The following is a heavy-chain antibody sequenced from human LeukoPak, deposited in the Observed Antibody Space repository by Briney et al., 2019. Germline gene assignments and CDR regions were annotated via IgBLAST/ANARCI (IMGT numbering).Heavy chain of an antibody. D-gene: IGHD3-3*01. Sequence: GASVKVSCKASGYTFTKYAIHWVRQAPGQRLEWMGWIDAGNGNTNYAQKLQGRVTMTTDTSTSTAYMELRSLRSDDTAVYYCARGGEGGSLLRFLEWLLPLDYWGQGTLVTVSS. J-gene: IGHJ4*02. V-gene: IGHV1-3*01. CDR1: GYTFTKYA. CDR3: ARGGEGGSLLRFLEWLLPLDY. CDR2: IDAGNGNT.